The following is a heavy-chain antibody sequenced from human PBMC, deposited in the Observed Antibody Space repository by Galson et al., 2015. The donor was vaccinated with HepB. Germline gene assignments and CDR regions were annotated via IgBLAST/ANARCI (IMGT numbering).Heavy chain of an antibody. V-gene: IGHV3-33*01. CDR2: IWYDGTNK. CDR1: GFTFSRYG. J-gene: IGHJ4*02. Sequence: SLRLSCAASGFTFSRYGMHWVRQVPGKGLEWVATIWYDGTNKYYADSVKGRFTISRDNSKNTLYLQMNSLRAEDTAVYYCAREIMLAAVDYWGQGTLVTVSS. CDR3: AREIMLAAVDY. D-gene: IGHD2-15*01.